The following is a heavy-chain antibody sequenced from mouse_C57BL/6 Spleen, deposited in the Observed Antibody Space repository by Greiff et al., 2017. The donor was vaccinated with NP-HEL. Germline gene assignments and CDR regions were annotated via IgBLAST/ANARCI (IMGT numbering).Heavy chain of an antibody. CDR1: GYTFTSYW. D-gene: IGHD1-1*01. J-gene: IGHJ1*03. CDR2: IYPGSGST. Sequence: QVQLQQPGAELVKPGASVKMSCKASGYTFTSYWITWVKQRPGQGLEWIGDIYPGSGSTNYNETFKSKATLTVDTSSSTAYMQLSSLTSEDSAVYYCARTPEIYYYGSSYLYWYFDVWGTGTTVTVSS. CDR3: ARTPEIYYYGSSYLYWYFDV. V-gene: IGHV1-55*01.